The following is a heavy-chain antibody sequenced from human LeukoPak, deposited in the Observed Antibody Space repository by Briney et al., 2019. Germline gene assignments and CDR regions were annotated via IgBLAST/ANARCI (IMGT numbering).Heavy chain of an antibody. D-gene: IGHD6-19*01. CDR2: INHSGST. Sequence: PSEALSLTCTVSGGSISSSSYYWGWIRQPPGKGLEWIGEINHSGSTNYNPSLKSRVTISVDKSKNQFSLKLSSVTAADTAVYYCARGDSSGWVDYWGQGTLVTVSS. J-gene: IGHJ4*02. CDR1: GGSISSSSYY. CDR3: ARGDSSGWVDY. V-gene: IGHV4-39*07.